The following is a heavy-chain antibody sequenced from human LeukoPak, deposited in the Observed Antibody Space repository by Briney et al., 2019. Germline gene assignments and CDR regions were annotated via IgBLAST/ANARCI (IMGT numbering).Heavy chain of an antibody. J-gene: IGHJ5*02. D-gene: IGHD3-9*01. CDR3: ARDVASYYDILTGLNCFDP. CDR1: GYTFTSHA. CDR2: INTNTGNP. V-gene: IGHV7-4-1*02. Sequence: ASVKVSCKGSGYTFTSHAMNWVRQAPGQGLEWMGWINTNTGNPTYAQGFTGRFVFSLDNSVSTAYLQISSLKAEDTAVYYCARDVASYYDILTGLNCFDPWGQGTLVTVSS.